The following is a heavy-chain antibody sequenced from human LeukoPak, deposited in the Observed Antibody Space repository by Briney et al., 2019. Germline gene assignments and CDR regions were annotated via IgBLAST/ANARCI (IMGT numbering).Heavy chain of an antibody. D-gene: IGHD3-10*01. J-gene: IGHJ4*02. Sequence: SETLSLTCSVSGASISNSSYYWGWIRQPPGRGLEWIGTISYTGSTYYNPSLKSRVTISVDTSKHQFSLKLNSVTAADTAVYYCARIGPYGSGRAGYWGQGTLVTVSS. CDR1: GASISNSSYY. V-gene: IGHV4-39*01. CDR2: ISYTGST. CDR3: ARIGPYGSGRAGY.